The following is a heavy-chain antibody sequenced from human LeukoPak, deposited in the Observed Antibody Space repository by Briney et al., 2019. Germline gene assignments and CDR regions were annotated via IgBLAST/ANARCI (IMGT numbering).Heavy chain of an antibody. D-gene: IGHD3-10*01. J-gene: IGHJ3*02. CDR1: VYTFTGYY. CDR2: MNPNSGGT. CDR3: ARAGLWFGEFQAFDI. Sequence: ASVNVSFKVSVYTFTGYYMHWVRQAPGHGLEWMGWMNPNSGGTNYAQKFQGRVTMTRDTSISTAYMELSRLRSDDTAVYYCARAGLWFGEFQAFDIWGQGTMVTVSS. V-gene: IGHV1-2*02.